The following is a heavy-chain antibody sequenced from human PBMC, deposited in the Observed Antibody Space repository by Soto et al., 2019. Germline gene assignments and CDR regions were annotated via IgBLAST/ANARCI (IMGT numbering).Heavy chain of an antibody. Sequence: VGSLRLSCAASGFTFSSYAMSWVRQAPGKGLEWVSTISATGDNTFYTNSVKGRLTISRDNSKNTLYLQLNSLRAEDTAVYYCAKDRLARGSDPRFDPWGQGTLVTVSS. J-gene: IGHJ5*02. CDR3: AKDRLARGSDPRFDP. CDR1: GFTFSSYA. CDR2: ISATGDNT. D-gene: IGHD3-10*01. V-gene: IGHV3-23*01.